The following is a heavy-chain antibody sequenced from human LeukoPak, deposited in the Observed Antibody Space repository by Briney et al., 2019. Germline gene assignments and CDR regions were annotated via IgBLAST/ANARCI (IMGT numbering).Heavy chain of an antibody. CDR3: ASMGYYYDSSGYYRY. Sequence: GGSLRLSCAASGFTFSDYYMSWIRQAPGKGLEWVSYISSSGSTIYYADSVKGRFTISRDNAKNSLYLQMNSMRAEDTAVYYCASMGYYYDSSGYYRYWGQGTLVTVSS. CDR2: ISSSGSTI. V-gene: IGHV3-11*01. J-gene: IGHJ4*02. D-gene: IGHD3-22*01. CDR1: GFTFSDYY.